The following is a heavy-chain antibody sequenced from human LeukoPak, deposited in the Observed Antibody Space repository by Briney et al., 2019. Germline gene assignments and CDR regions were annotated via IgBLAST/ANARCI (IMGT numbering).Heavy chain of an antibody. CDR3: ARDFRGDYPPGGSWYFDL. Sequence: GGSLRLSCAASRFTFSSYAMSWVRQAPGKGLEWVSAISGSGGSTYYADSVKGRFTISRDNSKNTLYLQMNSLRAEDTAVYYCARDFRGDYPPGGSWYFDLWGRGTLVTVSS. J-gene: IGHJ2*01. CDR1: RFTFSSYA. D-gene: IGHD4-17*01. CDR2: ISGSGGST. V-gene: IGHV3-23*01.